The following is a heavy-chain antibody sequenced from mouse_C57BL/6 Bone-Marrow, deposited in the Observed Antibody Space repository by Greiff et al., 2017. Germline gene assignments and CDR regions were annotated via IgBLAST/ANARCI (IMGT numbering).Heavy chain of an antibody. D-gene: IGHD2-12*01. J-gene: IGHJ2*01. V-gene: IGHV5-6*01. CDR1: GFTFSSYG. CDR3: ANLSLVTFDY. Sequence: EVQLLESGGDLVKPGGSLKLSCAASGFTFSSYGMSWVRQTPDKRLEWVATISSGGSYTYYPDSVKGRFTISRDNAKNTLYLQMSSLKSEDTSMYYCANLSLVTFDYWGPGTTLTVSS. CDR2: ISSGGSYT.